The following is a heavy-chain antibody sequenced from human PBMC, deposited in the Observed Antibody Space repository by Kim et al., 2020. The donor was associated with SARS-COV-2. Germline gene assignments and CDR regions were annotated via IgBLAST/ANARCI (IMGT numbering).Heavy chain of an antibody. J-gene: IGHJ4*02. CDR3: ARTDPASVSDY. V-gene: IGHV4-31*02. Sequence: PAHKSRVTISVDTSKNQFSLKLSSVTAADTAVYHCARTDPASVSDYWGQGTLVTVSS.